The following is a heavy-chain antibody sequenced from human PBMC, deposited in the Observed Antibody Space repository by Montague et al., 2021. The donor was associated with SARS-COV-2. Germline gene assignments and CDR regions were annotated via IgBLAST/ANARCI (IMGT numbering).Heavy chain of an antibody. D-gene: IGHD4-23*01. CDR1: GDSIMPADC. V-gene: IGHV4-4*02. CDR2: IYQRVST. J-gene: IGHJ4*02. Sequence: SETLSLTCAVSGDSIMPADCWSWVRQPPGQGLEWIGEIYQRVSTNYNPSLKSRVSMSVDKSKNQVSLEQYSVTAGDTALYYCVRAGGIHNRPPVWGQGALVIVSS. CDR3: VRAGGIHNRPPV.